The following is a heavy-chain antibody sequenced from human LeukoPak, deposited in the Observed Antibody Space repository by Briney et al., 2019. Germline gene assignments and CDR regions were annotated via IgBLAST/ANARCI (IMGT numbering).Heavy chain of an antibody. CDR3: ARQQYQLLYNYYYMDA. J-gene: IGHJ6*03. Sequence: PSETLSLTCAVSGYSISSGYYWGWIRQPPGKGLEWIGSIYHSGSTYYNPSLKSRVTISVDTSKNQFSLKLSSVTAADTAVYYCARQQYQLLYNYYYMDAWGKGTTVTVSS. V-gene: IGHV4-38-2*01. CDR1: GYSISSGYY. CDR2: IYHSGST. D-gene: IGHD2-2*01.